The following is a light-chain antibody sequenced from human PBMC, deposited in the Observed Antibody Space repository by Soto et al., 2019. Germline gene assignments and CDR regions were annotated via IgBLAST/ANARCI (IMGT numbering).Light chain of an antibody. Sequence: EIVLTQSPATLSLSPGERATLSCRTSQTIRGLLNWYQQRPGQAPRLLIYDTSNRATDIPARFSGSGSGTDFIPTISSLDPEDFGVYFCQQRHNWPITFGQGTRLDIK. V-gene: IGKV3-11*01. CDR2: DTS. J-gene: IGKJ5*01. CDR1: QTIRGL. CDR3: QQRHNWPIT.